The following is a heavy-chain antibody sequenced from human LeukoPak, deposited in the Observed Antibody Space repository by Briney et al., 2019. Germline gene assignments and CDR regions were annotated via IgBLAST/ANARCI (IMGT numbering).Heavy chain of an antibody. Sequence: SQTLSLTCAISGDSVSSNSAAWNWIRQSPSRGLEWLGRTYYRSKWYNDYAVSVKSRITINPDTSRNQFSLQLNSVTPEDTAVYYCARDPRSCGGGSCYSEGFHHWGQGTLVTVSS. CDR2: TYYRSKWYN. CDR3: ARDPRSCGGGSCYSEGFHH. CDR1: GDSVSSNSAA. J-gene: IGHJ1*01. D-gene: IGHD2-15*01. V-gene: IGHV6-1*01.